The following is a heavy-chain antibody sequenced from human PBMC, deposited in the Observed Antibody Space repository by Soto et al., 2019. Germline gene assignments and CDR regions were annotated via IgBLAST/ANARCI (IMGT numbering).Heavy chain of an antibody. J-gene: IGHJ3*02. Sequence: QVQLVQSGGEVKKPGASLRVSCKASGYTFSSYGISWVRQAPGQGLEWMGRISIYNGNTNYVQKVQGRVTMTTDTSTSTAYLELRSLGSDDTAVYYCASDPGYSTTWHQAFDIWGQGTMVTVSS. CDR2: ISIYNGNT. D-gene: IGHD6-13*01. V-gene: IGHV1-18*01. CDR3: ASDPGYSTTWHQAFDI. CDR1: GYTFSSYG.